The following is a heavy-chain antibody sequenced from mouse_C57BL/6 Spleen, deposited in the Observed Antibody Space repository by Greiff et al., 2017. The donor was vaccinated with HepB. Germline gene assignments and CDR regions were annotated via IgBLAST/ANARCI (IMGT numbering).Heavy chain of an antibody. CDR3: ASGVFDY. Sequence: QVQLQQSGPELVKPGASVKISCKASGYAFSSSWMNWVKQRPGKGLEWIGRIYPGDGDTNYNGKFKGKATLTADKSSSTAYMQLSSLTSEDSAVYFCASGVFDYWGQGTTLTVSS. CDR2: IYPGDGDT. J-gene: IGHJ2*01. CDR1: GYAFSSSW. V-gene: IGHV1-82*01.